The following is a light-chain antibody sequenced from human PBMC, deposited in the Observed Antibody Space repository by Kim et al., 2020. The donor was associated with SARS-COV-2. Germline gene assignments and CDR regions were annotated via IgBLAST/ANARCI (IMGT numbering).Light chain of an antibody. Sequence: SPGDRAILSCRVSQTINNNYLAWYQQRPGQAPRVLIYDASGRATGIPDRFRGSESGTDFTLIINRLEPEDFAVYYCQHYGKSPRTFGQGTRVDIK. V-gene: IGKV3-20*01. J-gene: IGKJ1*01. CDR2: DAS. CDR3: QHYGKSPRT. CDR1: QTINNNY.